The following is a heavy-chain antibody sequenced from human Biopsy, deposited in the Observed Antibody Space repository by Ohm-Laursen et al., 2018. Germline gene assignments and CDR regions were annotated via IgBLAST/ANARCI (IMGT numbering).Heavy chain of an antibody. D-gene: IGHD3-3*01. Sequence: GSSVKVSCNVSAYTPTDYYLHWVRQAPGQGLEWMGWINPDSGGTNYAQKFQGRVTMTRDTSISTVQMELSSLRSGDTAAYYCAKDLLEWLEPSWGQGTLVIVSS. CDR1: AYTPTDYY. CDR2: INPDSGGT. CDR3: AKDLLEWLEPS. V-gene: IGHV1-2*02. J-gene: IGHJ4*02.